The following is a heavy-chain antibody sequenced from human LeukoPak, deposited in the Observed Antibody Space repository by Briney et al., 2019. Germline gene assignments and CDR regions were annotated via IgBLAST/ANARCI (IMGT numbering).Heavy chain of an antibody. CDR2: ISSTGGTA. CDR3: ARTGSLQYRLTSAPLDY. V-gene: IGHV3-23*01. Sequence: GGSLRLSCAASGFTFSSFGMSWVRQAPGKGLEWVSAISSTGGTAYYADSVKGRFTISRDNAKKSLYLQMSSLRAEDTGVYYCARTGSLQYRLTSAPLDYWGQGTLVTVSS. J-gene: IGHJ4*02. CDR1: GFTFSSFG. D-gene: IGHD3-9*01.